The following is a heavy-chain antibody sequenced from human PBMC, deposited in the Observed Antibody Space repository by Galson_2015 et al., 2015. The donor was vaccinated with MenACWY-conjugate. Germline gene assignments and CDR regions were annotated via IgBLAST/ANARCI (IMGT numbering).Heavy chain of an antibody. CDR3: AREGEYGSGSRPFDI. CDR1: GYTFTGYY. D-gene: IGHD3-10*01. CDR2: INPNRGGT. J-gene: IGHJ3*02. Sequence: GYTFTGYYMHWVRQAPGQGLEWMGWINPNRGGTNYAQKFQGWVTMTRDTSISTAYMELSRLRSDDTAVYYCAREGEYGSGSRPFDIWGQGTMVTVSS. V-gene: IGHV1-2*04.